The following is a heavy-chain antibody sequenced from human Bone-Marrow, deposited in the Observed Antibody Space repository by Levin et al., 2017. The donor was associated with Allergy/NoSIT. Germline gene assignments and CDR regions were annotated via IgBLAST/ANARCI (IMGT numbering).Heavy chain of an antibody. D-gene: IGHD2-21*01. J-gene: IGHJ3*02. CDR2: ISAGNTHI. CDR1: EFTFTVYS. CDR3: TTIAPYRAFDI. Sequence: GGSLRLSCVGSEFTFTVYSINWVRQTPGKGLEWVASISAGNTHIYYADSVNGRFTISRDSAKMSVSLQMNSLRAEDTALYYCTTIAPYRAFDIWGQGTMVSVSS. V-gene: IGHV3-21*01.